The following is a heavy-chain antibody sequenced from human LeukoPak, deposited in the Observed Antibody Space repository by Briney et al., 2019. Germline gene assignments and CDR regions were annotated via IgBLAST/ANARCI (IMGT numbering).Heavy chain of an antibody. CDR2: ISGSGGGT. J-gene: IGHJ4*02. CDR3: VKDLGRYRNNCFDY. CDR1: GFTCSNYA. D-gene: IGHD1-26*01. Sequence: PGGYLRRSCAASGFTCSNYAMGWVRHAPEQGREWVLTISGSGGGTDYADSVKGRFTISRDDSKSTLYLQMNSLRAEDTAVYYCVKDLGRYRNNCFDYWGQGTLVTVSS. V-gene: IGHV3-23*01.